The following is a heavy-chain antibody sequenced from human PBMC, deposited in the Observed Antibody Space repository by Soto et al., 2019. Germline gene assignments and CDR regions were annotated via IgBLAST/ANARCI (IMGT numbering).Heavy chain of an antibody. CDR1: GFSFTSSA. CDR3: AAGYYYDSSGPYGMDV. V-gene: IGHV1-58*01. CDR2: IVVGSGNT. Sequence: ASVKVSCEACGFSFTSSAVQWVRQARRQRLEWIGWIVVGSGNTNYAQKFQERVTITRDMSTSTAYMELSSLRSEDTAVYYCAAGYYYDSSGPYGMDVWGQGTTVTVSS. D-gene: IGHD3-22*01. J-gene: IGHJ6*02.